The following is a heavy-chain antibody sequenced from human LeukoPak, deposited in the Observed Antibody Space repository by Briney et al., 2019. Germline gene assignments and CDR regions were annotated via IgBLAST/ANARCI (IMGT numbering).Heavy chain of an antibody. J-gene: IGHJ4*02. CDR2: ISGSGDNT. Sequence: GGSLRLSCAASGFTLSTLAMHWVRQAPGKGLEWVSSISGSGDNTYYADSVKGRFTISRDNSKNTLYLQMNSLRAEDTAVYYSAYRPGNVYSYGLSYYMDDWGKGTQVTVSS. CDR1: GFTLSTLA. D-gene: IGHD5-18*01. CDR3: AYRPGNVYSYGLSYYMDD. V-gene: IGHV3-23*01.